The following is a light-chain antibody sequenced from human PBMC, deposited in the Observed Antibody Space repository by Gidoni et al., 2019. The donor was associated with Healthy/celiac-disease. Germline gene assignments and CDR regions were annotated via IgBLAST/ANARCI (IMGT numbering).Light chain of an antibody. CDR3: MQALQTPT. J-gene: IGKJ2*01. CDR1: QSLLHSNGYNY. CDR2: LGS. Sequence: IVMTHSPLSLPVTPGEPASISCRSSQSLLHSNGYNYLDWYLQKPGQSPQLLIYLGSNRASGVPDRFSGSGSGTDFTLKISRVEDEDVGVYYCMQALQTPTFGQGTKLEIK. V-gene: IGKV2-28*01.